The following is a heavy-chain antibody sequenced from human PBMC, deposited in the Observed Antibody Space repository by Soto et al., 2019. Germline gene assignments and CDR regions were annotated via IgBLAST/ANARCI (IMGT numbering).Heavy chain of an antibody. CDR1: GYTFTSYD. Sequence: ASVKVSCKASGYTFTSYDINWVRQATGQGLEWMGWMNPNSGNTGYAQKFQGRVTMTRNTSISTAYMELSSLRSEDTAVYYCARRGYSSSWYYYYYYGMDVWGQGTMVTVSS. V-gene: IGHV1-8*01. D-gene: IGHD6-13*01. J-gene: IGHJ6*02. CDR2: MNPNSGNT. CDR3: ARRGYSSSWYYYYYYGMDV.